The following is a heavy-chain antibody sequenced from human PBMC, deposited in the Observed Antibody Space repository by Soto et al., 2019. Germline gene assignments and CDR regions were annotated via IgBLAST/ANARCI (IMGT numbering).Heavy chain of an antibody. Sequence: GGSLRLSCAASGFTFSIYGMHWVRQAPGKGLEWVAVIWYDGSNNYYADSVKGRFTISRDNSKNTLYLQMNSLRAEDTAVYYCARERYPTAAPGVDFWGQGTLVTVSS. CDR1: GFTFSIYG. V-gene: IGHV3-33*01. J-gene: IGHJ4*02. D-gene: IGHD1-26*01. CDR3: ARERYPTAAPGVDF. CDR2: IWYDGSNN.